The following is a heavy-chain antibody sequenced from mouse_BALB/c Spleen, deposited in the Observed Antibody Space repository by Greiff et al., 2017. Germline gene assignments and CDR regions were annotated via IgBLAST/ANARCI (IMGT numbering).Heavy chain of an antibody. CDR3: TSGYYDYDVGYFDY. J-gene: IGHJ2*01. Sequence: QVHVKQPGAELVRPGASVKLSCKASGYTFTSYWINWVKQRPGQGLEWIGNIYPSDSYTNYNQKFKDKATLTVDKSSSTAYMQLSSPTSEDSAVYYCTSGYYDYDVGYFDYWGQGTTLTVSS. V-gene: IGHV1-69*02. CDR2: IYPSDSYT. CDR1: GYTFTSYW. D-gene: IGHD2-4*01.